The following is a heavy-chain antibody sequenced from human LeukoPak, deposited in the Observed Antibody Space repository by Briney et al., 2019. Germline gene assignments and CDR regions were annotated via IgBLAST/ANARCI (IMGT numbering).Heavy chain of an antibody. Sequence: SETLSLTCTVSGGSISSYFWSWIRQPAGKGLEWIGRIYTSGSTNYNPSLKSRVTMSIDTSKNQFSLKLTSVTAADTAVYYCASGRTVTGEGYWGQGTLVTVSS. CDR2: IYTSGST. J-gene: IGHJ4*02. V-gene: IGHV4-4*07. D-gene: IGHD4-17*01. CDR3: ASGRTVTGEGY. CDR1: GGSISSYF.